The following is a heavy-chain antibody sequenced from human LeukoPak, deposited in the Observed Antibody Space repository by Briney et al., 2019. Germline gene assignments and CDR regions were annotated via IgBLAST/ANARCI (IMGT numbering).Heavy chain of an antibody. CDR2: IWYDGSNK. V-gene: IGHV3-33*01. CDR1: GFTFSSYG. J-gene: IGHJ6*02. Sequence: GGSLRLSCAASGFTFSSYGMHWVRQAPGKGLEWVAVIWYDGSNKYYADSVKGRFTISRDNSKNTLYLQMNSLRAEDTAVYYCARDCNSYDSSGYSHYYYYGMDVWGQGTTVTVSS. D-gene: IGHD3-22*01. CDR3: ARDCNSYDSSGYSHYYYYGMDV.